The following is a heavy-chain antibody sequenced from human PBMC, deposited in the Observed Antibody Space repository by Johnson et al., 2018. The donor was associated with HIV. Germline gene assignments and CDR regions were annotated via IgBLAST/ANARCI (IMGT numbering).Heavy chain of an antibody. V-gene: IGHV3-9*01. CDR2: IPWYRGST. CDR1: EFTFDDYA. D-gene: IGHD2-21*01. Sequence: VQLVESGGGVVQPGRSLRLSCAASEFTFDDYAMHWVRQAPGKGLEWVSVIPWYRGSTGYADSVQGRFTIPRDNAKNTLYLPMNSLGAEDTAVDCGARGGCGSDAFDIWGQGTMVTVSS. J-gene: IGHJ3*02. CDR3: ARGGCGSDAFDI.